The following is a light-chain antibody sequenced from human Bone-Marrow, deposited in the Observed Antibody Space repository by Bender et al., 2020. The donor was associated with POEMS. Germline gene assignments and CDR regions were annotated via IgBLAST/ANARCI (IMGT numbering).Light chain of an antibody. CDR2: EGS. J-gene: IGLJ2*01. Sequence: QSALTQPASVSGSPGQSILISCTGTSSDVGSYILVSWYQQYPGKAPKLIIYEGSERPSGVSNRFSGSKSGNTASLTISGLQTEYDAAYYCSSYTRSSTLVVFGGGTKLTVL. CDR1: SSDVGSYIL. CDR3: SSYTRSSTLVV. V-gene: IGLV2-14*02.